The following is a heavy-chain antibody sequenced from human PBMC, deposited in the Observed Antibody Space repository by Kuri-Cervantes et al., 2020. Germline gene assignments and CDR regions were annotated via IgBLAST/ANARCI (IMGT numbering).Heavy chain of an antibody. V-gene: IGHV4-61*01. D-gene: IGHD3-22*01. J-gene: IGHJ6*02. Sequence: SETLSLTCTVSGGSISSSSYYWGWIRQPPGKGLEWIGYIYYSGSTNYNPSLKSRVPISVDTSKNQFSLKLSSVTAADTAVYYCARDRSSGYYNYYYGMDVWGQGTTVTVSS. CDR1: GGSISSSSYY. CDR2: IYYSGST. CDR3: ARDRSSGYYNYYYGMDV.